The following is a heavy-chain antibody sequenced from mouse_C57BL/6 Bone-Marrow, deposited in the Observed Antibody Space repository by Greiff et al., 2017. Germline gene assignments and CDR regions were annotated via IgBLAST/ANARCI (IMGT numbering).Heavy chain of an antibody. CDR2: IRSKSNNYAT. D-gene: IGHD1-1*01. J-gene: IGHJ2*01. V-gene: IGHV10-1*01. CDR1: GFSFNTYA. Sequence: VQLKESGGGLVQPKGSLKLSCAASGFSFNTYAMNWVRQAPGKGLEWVARIRSKSNNYATYYADSVKDRFTISRDDSESMLYLQMNNLKTEDTAMYYCVRHYYGFDYWGQGTTLTVSS. CDR3: VRHYYGFDY.